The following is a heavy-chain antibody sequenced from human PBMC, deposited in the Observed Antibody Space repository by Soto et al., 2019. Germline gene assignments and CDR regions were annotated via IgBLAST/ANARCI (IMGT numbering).Heavy chain of an antibody. D-gene: IGHD2-15*01. Sequence: QVQLQESGPGLVEPSQTLSLTCSVFGGSISSGDYYWSWIRQPPGKGLEWIGYMFYVGATYYNPSFKGQVTISVDTSKNQFSLKLNSVTAADTAVYHCAGVVRFCSGPSCRGRNWFDPWGQGTLVTVTS. CDR3: AGVVRFCSGPSCRGRNWFDP. CDR1: GGSISSGDYY. V-gene: IGHV4-30-4*01. CDR2: MFYVGAT. J-gene: IGHJ5*02.